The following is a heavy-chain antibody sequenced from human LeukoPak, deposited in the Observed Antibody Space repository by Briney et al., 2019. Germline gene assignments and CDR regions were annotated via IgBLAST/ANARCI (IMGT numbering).Heavy chain of an antibody. CDR3: ATDLAVVVAATGRIDAFDI. J-gene: IGHJ3*02. CDR2: FYPEDGET. CDR1: GYTLTEFS. V-gene: IGHV1-24*01. Sequence: ASLNVSCKVSGYTLTEFSIHAGRQAPQEGRGWMVGFYPEDGETIYAQKFRGRVTMTEDTSTDTAYMELSSLRSEDTAVYYCATDLAVVVAATGRIDAFDIWGQGTMVTVSS. D-gene: IGHD2-15*01.